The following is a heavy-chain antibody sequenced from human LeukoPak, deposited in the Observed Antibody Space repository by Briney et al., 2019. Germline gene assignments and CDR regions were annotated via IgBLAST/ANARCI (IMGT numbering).Heavy chain of an antibody. CDR1: NDSLSIYY. CDR3: ARGPTTVTRAFDY. CDR2: IYTSGST. D-gene: IGHD4-17*01. V-gene: IGHV4-4*07. Sequence: SETLSLTCTVSNDSLSIYYWSWIRQPAGKGLEWIGRIYTSGSTNYNPSLKSRVTMSVDPSKNQFSLKLTSVTAADTAVYYCARGPTTVTRAFDYWGQGTLVTVSS. J-gene: IGHJ4*02.